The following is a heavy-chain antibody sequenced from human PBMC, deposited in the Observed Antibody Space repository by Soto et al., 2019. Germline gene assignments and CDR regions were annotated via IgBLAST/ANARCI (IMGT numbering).Heavy chain of an antibody. CDR2: LYYNVGT. J-gene: IGHJ4*02. CDR1: VSSISIRGYY. V-gene: IGHV4-39*01. D-gene: IGHD3-16*01. CDR3: ARLQSRHWVDY. Sequence: PSETLSLTCTVSVSSISIRGYYWGWIRQPPGRGLEWIGSLYYNVGTYYNPSLKSRVTISADTSANQFSLMVNSVTAADTAIYYCARLQSRHWVDYWGQGAMVTVSS.